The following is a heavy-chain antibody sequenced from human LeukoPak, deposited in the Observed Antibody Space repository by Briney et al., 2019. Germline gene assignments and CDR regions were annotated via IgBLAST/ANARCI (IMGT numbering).Heavy chain of an antibody. J-gene: IGHJ6*03. Sequence: GGSLRLSCAASGFTFSSYGMTWVRQAPGKGLQWVSVIIDSGGSTYYADSVKGRFTISRDNSENTLYLQMNSLRAEDTAVYYCARVGNSYYYYYMDVWGKGTTVTVSS. CDR1: GFTFSSYG. D-gene: IGHD1-7*01. CDR2: IIDSGGST. V-gene: IGHV3-23*01. CDR3: ARVGNSYYYYYMDV.